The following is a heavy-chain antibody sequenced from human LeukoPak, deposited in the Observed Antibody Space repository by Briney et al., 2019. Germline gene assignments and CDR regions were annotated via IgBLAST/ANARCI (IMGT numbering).Heavy chain of an antibody. Sequence: SETLSLTCTVSGGSISSGDYYWSWIRQPPGKGLEWIGYIYYSGSTYYNPSLKRRVTISVDTSKKQFSLKLSSVTAADTAVYYCARDRSITMVRGTDGFDPWGQGTLVTVSS. CDR1: GGSISSGDYY. V-gene: IGHV4-30-4*08. J-gene: IGHJ5*02. CDR3: ARDRSITMVRGTDGFDP. D-gene: IGHD3-10*01. CDR2: IYYSGST.